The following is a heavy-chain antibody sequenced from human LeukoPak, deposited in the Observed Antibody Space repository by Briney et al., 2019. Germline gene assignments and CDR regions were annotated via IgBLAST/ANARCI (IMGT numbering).Heavy chain of an antibody. J-gene: IGHJ4*02. D-gene: IGHD4-17*01. CDR2: TRNKANSYTT. Sequence: GGSLRLSCAASGFTFSDHYMDWVRQAPGKGLEWVGRTRNKANSYTTEYAASVKGRFTISRDDSKNSLYLQMNSLKTEDTAVYYCARAAYGDYLFDNWGQGTLVTVSS. V-gene: IGHV3-72*01. CDR3: ARAAYGDYLFDN. CDR1: GFTFSDHY.